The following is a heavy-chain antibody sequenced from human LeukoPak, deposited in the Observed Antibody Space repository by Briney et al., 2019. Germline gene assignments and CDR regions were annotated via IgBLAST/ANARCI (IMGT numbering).Heavy chain of an antibody. CDR1: GYSFTSYW. J-gene: IGHJ4*02. D-gene: IGHD4-23*01. Sequence: GESLKISCKGSGYSFTSYWIGWARQMPGKGLDWMGIIYPSDSDTRYSPSFQGPVTTSADKSISTAYLQWSSLKASDTAMYYCAIALRHYGGDYWGQGTLVTVSS. V-gene: IGHV5-51*01. CDR2: IYPSDSDT. CDR3: AIALRHYGGDY.